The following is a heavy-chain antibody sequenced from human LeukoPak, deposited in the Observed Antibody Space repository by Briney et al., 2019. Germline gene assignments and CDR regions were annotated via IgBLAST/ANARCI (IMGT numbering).Heavy chain of an antibody. J-gene: IGHJ6*03. D-gene: IGHD6-6*01. CDR2: IKQDGSEK. Sequence: GGSLRLSCAASGFTFSSYWMSWVRQAPGKGLEWVANIKQDGSEKYFVDSVKGRFTISRDDAKNSLYLQMNSLRAEDTAVYYCARVPQFGSSRPWVLDYYYYYMDVWGKGTTVTVSS. CDR1: GFTFSSYW. CDR3: ARVPQFGSSRPWVLDYYYYYMDV. V-gene: IGHV3-7*01.